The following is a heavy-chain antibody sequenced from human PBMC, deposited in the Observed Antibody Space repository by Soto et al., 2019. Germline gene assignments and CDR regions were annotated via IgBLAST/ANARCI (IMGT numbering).Heavy chain of an antibody. CDR2: ISYDGSNK. J-gene: IGHJ5*02. CDR3: ARDQRGFGLYGGYNGFDP. CDR1: GFPFSSYA. Sequence: GGSLRLSCAASGFPFSSYAMHWVRQAPGKGLEWVAVISYDGSNKYYADSVKGRFTISRDNSKNTLYLQMNSLRAEDTAVYYCARDQRGFGLYGGYNGFDPWGQGTQVTVYS. V-gene: IGHV3-30-3*01. D-gene: IGHD3-10*01.